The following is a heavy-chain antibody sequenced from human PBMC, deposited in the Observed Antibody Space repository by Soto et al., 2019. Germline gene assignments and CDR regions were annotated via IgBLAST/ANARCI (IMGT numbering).Heavy chain of an antibody. V-gene: IGHV5-10-1*01. CDR1: SSW. CDR2: IDPSDSQT. CDR3: ARVTGTYYYGSGSYPTYYYYGMDV. Sequence: SSWWTPERQKPGKGLEWLGRIDPSDSQTNYNPSFQGHVTISADKSISTAYLQWSSLKASDTAMYYCARVTGTYYYGSGSYPTYYYYGMDVWGQGTTVTVSS. D-gene: IGHD3-10*01. J-gene: IGHJ6*02.